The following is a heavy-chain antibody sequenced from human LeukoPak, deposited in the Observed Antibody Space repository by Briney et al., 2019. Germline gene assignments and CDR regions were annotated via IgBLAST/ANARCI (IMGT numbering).Heavy chain of an antibody. D-gene: IGHD3-22*01. V-gene: IGHV4-61*01. CDR3: ARGLRSGYYYDSSGWTHAFDI. CDR1: GGSVFSGSHY. Sequence: SETLSLTCTVSGGSVFSGSHYWSWIRQPPGKGLEWIGEINHSGSTNYNPSLKSRVTISVDTSKNQFSLKLSSVTAADTAVYYCARGLRSGYYYDSSGWTHAFDIWGQGTMVTVSS. CDR2: INHSGST. J-gene: IGHJ3*02.